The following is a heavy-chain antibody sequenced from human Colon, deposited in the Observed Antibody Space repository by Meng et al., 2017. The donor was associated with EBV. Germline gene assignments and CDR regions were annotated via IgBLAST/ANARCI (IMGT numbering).Heavy chain of an antibody. CDR1: GGSLSTSGYY. Sequence: QKWQESFPGLGKPWEALSLTCSVFGGSLSTSGYYWGWIRQRSGKGLEWIGSIGHSGFTYYTPSLKSRVTVSIDTSRNQLSLWLNFVTAADTAVYYCVRSSGWVKTGFDPWGQGTLVTVSS. V-gene: IGHV4-39*01. CDR3: VRSSGWVKTGFDP. CDR2: IGHSGFT. J-gene: IGHJ5*02. D-gene: IGHD6-19*01.